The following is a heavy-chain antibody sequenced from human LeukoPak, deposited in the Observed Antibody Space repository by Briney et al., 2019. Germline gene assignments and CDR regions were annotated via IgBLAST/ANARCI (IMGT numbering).Heavy chain of an antibody. D-gene: IGHD6-13*01. Sequence: SETLSLTCSVSGYSISSGYYWGWIRQPPGKGLECIGTIHYTGNTYYNPSLKTRVTTSVDTSKNQFSLKVSSVAAADTAVYYCARVRPADGTAYHYYYMDVWGKGTTVTVAS. V-gene: IGHV4-38-2*02. J-gene: IGHJ6*03. CDR1: GYSISSGYY. CDR2: IHYTGNT. CDR3: ARVRPADGTAYHYYYMDV.